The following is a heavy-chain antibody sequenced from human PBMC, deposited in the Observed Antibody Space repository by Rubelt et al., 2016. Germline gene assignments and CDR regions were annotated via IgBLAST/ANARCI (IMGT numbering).Heavy chain of an antibody. J-gene: IGHJ4*02. CDR2: ISAYNGNT. D-gene: IGHD4-17*01. CDR3: GRAWDYGDRFPIDD. V-gene: IGHV1-18*01. Sequence: QVQLVQSGAEVKKPGASVKVSCKASGYTFTSYGISWVRQAPGQGLEWMGWISAYNGNTNYAQKLQGRGHMTTDTSTSPAYMELRSLRSYDTAVYYCGRAWDYGDRFPIDDWGQGTLVTVSS. CDR1: GYTFTSYG.